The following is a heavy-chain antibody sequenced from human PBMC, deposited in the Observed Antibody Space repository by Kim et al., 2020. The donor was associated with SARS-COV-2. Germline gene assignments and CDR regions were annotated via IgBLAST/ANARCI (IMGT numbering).Heavy chain of an antibody. CDR2: ISRTGTNT. J-gene: IGHJ4*02. V-gene: IGHV3-23*01. Sequence: GGSLRLSCAASGFTFSDYAMTWVRQAPGKGLEWVSAISRTGTNTYYTDSVKGRFTISRDRSKNTLYLQMNSLRAEDTAIYYCVQETFGQYDYWGQGTLVT. CDR3: VQETFGQYDY. CDR1: GFTFSDYA. D-gene: IGHD3-16*01.